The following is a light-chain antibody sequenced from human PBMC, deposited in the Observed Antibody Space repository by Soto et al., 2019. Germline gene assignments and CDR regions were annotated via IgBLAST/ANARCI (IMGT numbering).Light chain of an antibody. Sequence: IVLTPSQATLSFSPWKIANFSFRASQSVSTNLAWYQQTPGQAPRVLIYGASTRATGIPARFSGSGSGTEFTLTISSLQSEDLAAYYCQKYNNWPRTFGQGTKVDI. CDR1: QSVSTN. CDR3: QKYNNWPRT. V-gene: IGKV3-15*01. J-gene: IGKJ1*01. CDR2: GAS.